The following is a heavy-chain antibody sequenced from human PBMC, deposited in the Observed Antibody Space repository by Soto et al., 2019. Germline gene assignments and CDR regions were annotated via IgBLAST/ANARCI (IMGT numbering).Heavy chain of an antibody. CDR1: GGSISSYY. J-gene: IGHJ5*02. Sequence: PSETLSLTCTVSGGSISSYYWSWIRQPPGKGLEWIGYIYYSGSTNYNPSLKSRVTISVDTSKNQFSLKLSSVTAADTAVYYCARHNRPGVAAVYFDPWGQGTLVTVSS. V-gene: IGHV4-59*08. CDR2: IYYSGST. CDR3: ARHNRPGVAAVYFDP. D-gene: IGHD6-13*01.